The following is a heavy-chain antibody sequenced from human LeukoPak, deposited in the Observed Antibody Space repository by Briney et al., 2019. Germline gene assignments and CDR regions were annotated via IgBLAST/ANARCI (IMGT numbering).Heavy chain of an antibody. CDR2: INHSGST. D-gene: IGHD3-10*01. CDR3: ARTRVLLRLYNRFDP. Sequence: PSETLSLTCAVYGGSFSGYYWSWIRQPPGKGLEWIGEINHSGSTNYNPSLKSRVTISVDTSKNQFSLKLSSVTAADTAVYYCARTRVLLRLYNRFDPWGQGTLVTVSS. J-gene: IGHJ5*02. V-gene: IGHV4-34*01. CDR1: GGSFSGYY.